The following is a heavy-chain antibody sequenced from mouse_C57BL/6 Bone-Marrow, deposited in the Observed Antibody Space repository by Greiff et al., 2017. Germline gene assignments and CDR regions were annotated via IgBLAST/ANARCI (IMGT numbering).Heavy chain of an antibody. J-gene: IGHJ2*01. D-gene: IGHD2-4*01. Sequence: VQLQQPGAELARPGASVKLSCKASGYTFTSYGISWVKQRTGQGLEWIGEIYPRSGNTYYNEKFKGKATLTADKSSSTAYMELRSLTSEDSAVYFCARRRNDYDFDYWGQGTTLTVSS. V-gene: IGHV1-81*01. CDR3: ARRRNDYDFDY. CDR1: GYTFTSYG. CDR2: IYPRSGNT.